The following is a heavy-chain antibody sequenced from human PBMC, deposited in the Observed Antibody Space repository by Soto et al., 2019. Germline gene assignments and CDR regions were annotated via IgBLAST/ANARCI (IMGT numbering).Heavy chain of an antibody. CDR1: GGSVSSGSYY. V-gene: IGHV4-61*01. CDR2: IYYSGST. J-gene: IGHJ4*02. D-gene: IGHD2-21*02. CDR3: ARDKTETGLDY. Sequence: PSETLSLTCTVSGGSVSSGSYYWSWIRQPPGKGLEWIGYIYYSGSTNYNPSLKSRVTISVDTSKNQFSLKLSSVTAADTAVYYCARDKTETGLDYWGQGTLVTVSS.